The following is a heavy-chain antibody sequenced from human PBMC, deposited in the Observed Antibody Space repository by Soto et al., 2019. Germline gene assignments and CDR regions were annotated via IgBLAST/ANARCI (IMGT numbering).Heavy chain of an antibody. CDR2: IIPMFGTT. CDR1: GGTFSRYA. D-gene: IGHD6-13*01. J-gene: IGHJ5*01. Sequence: QVQLVQSGAEVRKPGSSGKVSCKASGGTFSRYAINWVRQAPGQGLEWMGGIIPMFGTTNYAKKFKGRVTITGDESTSTVYMELNTLRSEDAAVYYCARASIHGSSWYFWFDPWGQGTLVTVSS. V-gene: IGHV1-69*01. CDR3: ARASIHGSSWYFWFDP.